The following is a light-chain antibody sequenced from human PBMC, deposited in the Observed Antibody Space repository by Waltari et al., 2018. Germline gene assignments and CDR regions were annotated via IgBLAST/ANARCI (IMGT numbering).Light chain of an antibody. CDR1: GLPHQS. CDR3: YSKDTDGGSQGK. V-gene: IGLV3-10*01. J-gene: IGLJ2*01. Sequence: YDLTQPPSVSVSPGQTAAIPCSGDGLPHQSTFWYQQKSGQAPVLVMYDDNKRPSGIPGRFSGSSAGTVATLTITGAQVDDEADYYCYSKDTDGGSQGKIGGGTKLTVL. CDR2: DDN.